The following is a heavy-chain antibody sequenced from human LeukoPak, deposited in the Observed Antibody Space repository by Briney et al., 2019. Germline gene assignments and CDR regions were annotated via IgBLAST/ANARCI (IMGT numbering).Heavy chain of an antibody. J-gene: IGHJ3*01. V-gene: IGHV4-59*01. Sequence: SETLSLTCTVSGGSISSYYWSWIRQPPGKGLEWIGYIYYSGSTNYNPSLKSRVTISVDTSKNQFSLKLSSVTAADTAVYYCAREPPPGWGAFHLWAQGQMLPLYS. D-gene: IGHD1-26*01. CDR2: IYYSGST. CDR3: AREPPPGWGAFHL. CDR1: GGSISSYY.